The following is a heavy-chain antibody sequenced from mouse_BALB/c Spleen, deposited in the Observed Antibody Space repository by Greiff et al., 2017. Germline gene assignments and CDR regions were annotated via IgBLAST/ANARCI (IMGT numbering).Heavy chain of an antibody. J-gene: IGHJ3*01. CDR2: INPYNGDT. Sequence: EVQLQQSGPELVKPGASVKISCKASGYSFTGYFMNWVMQSHGKSLEWIGRINPYNGDTFYNQKFKGKATLTVDKSSSTAHMELRSLASEDSAVYYCARSGITEAYWGQGTLVTVSA. V-gene: IGHV1-20*02. CDR1: GYSFTGYF. D-gene: IGHD2-4*01. CDR3: ARSGITEAY.